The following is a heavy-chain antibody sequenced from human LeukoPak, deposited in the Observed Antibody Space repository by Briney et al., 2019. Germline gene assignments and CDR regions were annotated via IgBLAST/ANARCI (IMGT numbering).Heavy chain of an antibody. J-gene: IGHJ5*02. D-gene: IGHD1-7*01. CDR1: GYTFTSYD. CDR3: ARVPRSITGTTVNWFDP. CDR2: MNPNSGNT. Sequence: EASVKVSCKASGYTFTSYDINWVRQATGQGLGWMGWMNPNSGNTGYAQKFQGRVTMTRNTSISTANMELSSLRSEDTAVYYCARVPRSITGTTVNWFDPWGQGTLVTVSS. V-gene: IGHV1-8*01.